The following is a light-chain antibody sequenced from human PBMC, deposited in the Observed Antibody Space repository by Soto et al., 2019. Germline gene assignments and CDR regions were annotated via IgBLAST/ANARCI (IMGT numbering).Light chain of an antibody. V-gene: IGKV3D-15*01. Sequence: EIVMTQSPATLSVSPGERATLSCRASQTVISNLAWYQQKPGQAPRLLIYGASNRATGIPARFSGSGSGTDFTPTISSLEPEDFAIYYCQQRQYWPPITFGQGTRLEIK. J-gene: IGKJ5*01. CDR1: QTVISN. CDR2: GAS. CDR3: QQRQYWPPIT.